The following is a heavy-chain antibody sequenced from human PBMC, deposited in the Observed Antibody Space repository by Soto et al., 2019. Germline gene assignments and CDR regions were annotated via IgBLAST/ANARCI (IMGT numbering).Heavy chain of an antibody. V-gene: IGHV1-69*06. CDR2: IIPIFGTA. J-gene: IGHJ6*02. Sequence: SVKVSCKDSCGTFSSYAISWVRQAPGQGLEWMGGIIPIFGTANYAQKFQGRVTITADKSTSTAYMELSSLRSEDTAVYYCERDGKWRARPYGMDVWGQGTKVTVSS. D-gene: IGHD1-26*01. CDR1: CGTFSSYA. CDR3: ERDGKWRARPYGMDV.